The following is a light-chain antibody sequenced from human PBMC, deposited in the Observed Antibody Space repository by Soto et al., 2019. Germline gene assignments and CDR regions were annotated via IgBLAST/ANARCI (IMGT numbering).Light chain of an antibody. CDR1: SGHSGYI. J-gene: IGLJ2*01. CDR3: ETWDNDNVV. V-gene: IGLV4-60*03. Sequence: QSMLTQSSAASASLGSSVKLTCTLSSGHSGYIIAWHLQQPGQAPRYLMRVEVSGIYNKGSGVPDRFSGSSSGADRHLVISNLQSEDEADYFCETWDNDNVVFGGGTKVTVL. CDR2: VEVSGIY.